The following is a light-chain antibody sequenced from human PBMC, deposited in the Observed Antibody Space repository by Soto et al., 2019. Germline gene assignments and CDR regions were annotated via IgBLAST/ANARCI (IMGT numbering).Light chain of an antibody. CDR1: SSNIGAGYD. Sequence: QSVLTQPPSVSGAPGQRVTISCTGSSSNIGAGYDVHWYQQLPGTAPKLLIYGNSNRPSGVPDRFSGSKSGTSASLAITGLQAEDEADYYCQSYDSSLSGSLFGGGTTVTVL. J-gene: IGLJ2*01. CDR2: GNS. CDR3: QSYDSSLSGSL. V-gene: IGLV1-40*01.